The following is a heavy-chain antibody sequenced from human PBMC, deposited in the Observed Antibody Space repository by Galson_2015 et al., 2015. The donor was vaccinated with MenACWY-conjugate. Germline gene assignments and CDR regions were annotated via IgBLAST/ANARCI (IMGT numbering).Heavy chain of an antibody. CDR3: ARDLPGTGSIDT. V-gene: IGHV3-48*04. J-gene: IGHJ5*02. D-gene: IGHD3/OR15-3a*01. Sequence: SLRLSCAASGFTFNRYSMNWVRQAPGKGLEWVSYINTIGDTIYYAESVKGRFTISRDNAKNSLFLHMNSLRAEDTAVYYCARDLPGTGSIDTWGQGTLVTVSA. CDR2: INTIGDTI. CDR1: GFTFNRYS.